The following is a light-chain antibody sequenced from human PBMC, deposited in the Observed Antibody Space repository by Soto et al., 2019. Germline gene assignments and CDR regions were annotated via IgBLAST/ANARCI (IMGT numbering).Light chain of an antibody. CDR1: RSISNY. J-gene: IGKJ3*01. V-gene: IGKV1-39*01. Sequence: DIQMTQYPSSLSASVGDAVSLTCRASRSISNYLNWYQQKPGRAPKLLISGASSLQRGVPSRFSGSGSGTTFTLTITSLQPDDFAIYFCQQSYTAPYTFGPGTKVAI. CDR3: QQSYTAPYT. CDR2: GAS.